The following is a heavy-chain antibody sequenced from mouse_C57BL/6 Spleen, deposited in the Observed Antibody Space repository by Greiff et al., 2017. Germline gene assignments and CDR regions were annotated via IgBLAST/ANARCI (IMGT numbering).Heavy chain of an antibody. J-gene: IGHJ3*01. CDR1: GYAFSSSW. Sequence: QVQLQQSGPELVKPGASVKISCKASGYAFSSSWMNWVKQRPGKGLEWIGRIYPGDGDTNYTGKFKGKAPLTADKSSSTAYMQLSSLTSEDSAVYVCARSSDYDRAAWLAYWGQGTLVNVSA. V-gene: IGHV1-82*01. CDR3: ARSSDYDRAAWLAY. CDR2: IYPGDGDT. D-gene: IGHD2-4*01.